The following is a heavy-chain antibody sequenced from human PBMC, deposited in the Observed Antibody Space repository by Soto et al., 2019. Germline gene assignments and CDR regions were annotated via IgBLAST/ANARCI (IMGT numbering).Heavy chain of an antibody. CDR1: GFSFSDYY. J-gene: IGHJ4*02. Sequence: QVQLVESGGGLVKPGGSLKLSCAASGFSFSDYYMTWIRQAPGKGLEWVSYISSSSSTIYYADSVKGRFTISRDNAKNSLYLQMNSLRDEDTAVYYCARGDDSSGWYNYFDYWGQGTLVTVSS. CDR3: ARGDDSSGWYNYFDY. CDR2: ISSSSSTI. V-gene: IGHV3-11*04. D-gene: IGHD6-19*01.